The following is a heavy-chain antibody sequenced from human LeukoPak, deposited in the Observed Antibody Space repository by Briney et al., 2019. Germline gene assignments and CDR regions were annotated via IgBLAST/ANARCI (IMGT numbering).Heavy chain of an antibody. J-gene: IGHJ4*02. CDR1: GFTFDDYA. Sequence: GWSLRLSCAASGFTFDDYAMHWVRQAPGKGLEWVSGISWNSGSIGYADSVKGRFTISRDNAKNSLYLQMNSLRAEDMALYYCATRNGYWGQGTLVTVSS. CDR3: ATRNGY. D-gene: IGHD1-14*01. CDR2: ISWNSGSI. V-gene: IGHV3-9*03.